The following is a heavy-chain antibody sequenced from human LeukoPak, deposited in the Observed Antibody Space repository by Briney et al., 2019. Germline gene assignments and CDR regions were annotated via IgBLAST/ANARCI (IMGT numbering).Heavy chain of an antibody. CDR1: GGPLSSDY. CDR3: ARYIRGPNYYIDV. J-gene: IGHJ6*03. V-gene: IGHV4-59*01. D-gene: IGHD1-14*01. CDR2: ISYSGST. Sequence: SETLSLTCTASGGPLSSDYWIWIRQPPGKGLEWIGYISYSGSTNYNPSLNSRLTISLDTSKNHFSLKLSSVTAADTAIYFCARYIRGPNYYIDVWGKGTTVTVSS.